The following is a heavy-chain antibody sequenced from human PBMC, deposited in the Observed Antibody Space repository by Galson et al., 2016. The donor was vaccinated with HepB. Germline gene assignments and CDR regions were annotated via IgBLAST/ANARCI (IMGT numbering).Heavy chain of an antibody. CDR3: ARDEGSSASGDY. CDR2: IGYDGTNT. CDR1: GFTFSFYA. V-gene: IGHV3-30-3*01. J-gene: IGHJ4*02. Sequence: SLRLSCAASGFTFSFYAIHWVRQAPGKGLEWVAVIGYDGTNTYFGDSVKGRFTISRDNSKNTVYLQMSSLRPEDTAMYYCARDEGSSASGDYWGQGALVTVSS. D-gene: IGHD3-10*01.